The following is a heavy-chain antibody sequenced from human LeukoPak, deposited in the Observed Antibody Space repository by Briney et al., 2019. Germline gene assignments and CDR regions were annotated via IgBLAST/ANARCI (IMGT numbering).Heavy chain of an antibody. Sequence: ASVKVSCKASGYTFTSYAMNWVRQAPGQGLEWMGWINAGNGNTRYSQNFQGRVTITSDTSANTAYMELSSLKFEDTSVYYCAREGTHYDSSGFYYGGFDNWGQGTLVTVSS. CDR1: GYTFTSYA. J-gene: IGHJ4*02. CDR3: AREGTHYDSSGFYYGGFDN. CDR2: INAGNGNT. D-gene: IGHD3-22*01. V-gene: IGHV1-3*01.